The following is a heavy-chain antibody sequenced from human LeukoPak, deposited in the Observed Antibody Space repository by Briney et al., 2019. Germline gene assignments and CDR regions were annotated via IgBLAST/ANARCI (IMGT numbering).Heavy chain of an antibody. CDR3: AKGTGYSYGYDWFDP. J-gene: IGHJ5*02. CDR1: GFTFDDYA. D-gene: IGHD5-18*01. Sequence: PGGSLRLSCAASGFTFDDYAMHWVRQAPGKGLEWVSGISWNSGSIGYADSVKGRFTISRDNAKNSLYLQMNSLRAEDTALYYCAKGTGYSYGYDWFDPWGQGTLVTVSS. V-gene: IGHV3-9*01. CDR2: ISWNSGSI.